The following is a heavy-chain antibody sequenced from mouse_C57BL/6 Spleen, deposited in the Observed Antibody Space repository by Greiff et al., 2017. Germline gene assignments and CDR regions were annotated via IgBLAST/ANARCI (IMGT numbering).Heavy chain of an antibody. CDR2: IYPGDGDT. J-gene: IGHJ4*01. V-gene: IGHV1-82*01. CDR3: AREGYYAMDY. CDR1: GYAFSSSW. Sequence: VQLQQSGPELVKPGASVKISCKASGYAFSSSWMNWVKQRPGKGLEWIGRIYPGDGDTNYNGKFKGKATLTADKSSSTAYMQLSSLTSEDSAVYFCAREGYYAMDYWGQGTSVTFSS.